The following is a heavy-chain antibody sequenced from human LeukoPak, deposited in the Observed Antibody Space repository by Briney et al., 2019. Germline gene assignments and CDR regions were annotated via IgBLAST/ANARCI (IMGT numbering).Heavy chain of an antibody. V-gene: IGHV3-30*18. CDR1: GFTFSSYG. J-gene: IGHJ5*02. CDR2: ISYDGSNK. D-gene: IGHD2-15*01. CDR3: AKDLARYCSGGSCYGPFDP. Sequence: PGRSLRLSCAASGFTFSSYGMHWVRQAPGKGLEWVAVISYDGSNKYYADSVKGRFTISRDNSKNTLYLQMNSLRAEDTAVYYCAKDLARYCSGGSCYGPFDPWGQGTLVTVSS.